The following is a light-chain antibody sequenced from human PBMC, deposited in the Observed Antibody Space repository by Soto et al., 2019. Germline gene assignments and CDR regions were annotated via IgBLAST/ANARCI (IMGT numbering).Light chain of an antibody. Sequence: QSALTQPPSASGSPGQSVTISCTGTSSDVGGYNFVSWYQQHPGKAPKLMIYEVNERPSGVPDRFSGSKSGNTASLTVSGLQAEDEADYYCSSYAGSNNVVFGGGPKLTVL. V-gene: IGLV2-8*01. CDR3: SSYAGSNNVV. J-gene: IGLJ2*01. CDR2: EVN. CDR1: SSDVGGYNF.